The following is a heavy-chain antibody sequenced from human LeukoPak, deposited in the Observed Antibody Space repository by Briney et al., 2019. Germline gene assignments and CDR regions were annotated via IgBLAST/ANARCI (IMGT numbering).Heavy chain of an antibody. J-gene: IGHJ4*02. D-gene: IGHD6-6*01. Sequence: SVKVSCKASGGTFSSYAISWVRQAPGQGLEWMGGIIPIFGTANYAQKFQGSVTITTDESTSTAYMELSSLRSEDTAVYYCARLYSSSSKSFDYWGQGTLVTVSS. CDR1: GGTFSSYA. V-gene: IGHV1-69*05. CDR2: IIPIFGTA. CDR3: ARLYSSSSKSFDY.